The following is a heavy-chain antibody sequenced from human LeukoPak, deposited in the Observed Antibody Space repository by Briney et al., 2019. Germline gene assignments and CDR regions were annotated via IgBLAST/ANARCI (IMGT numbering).Heavy chain of an antibody. CDR2: IYYSGST. J-gene: IGHJ3*01. Sequence: SETLPLTCTVSGGSVSSSSYYWGWIRQPPGKGLEWIGSIYYSGSTYYNPSLKSRVTISIDMSKNQFSLKLSSVTAADTAVYYCARDYGFTGYHHDEDAFDFWGQGTLVPVSS. CDR3: ARDYGFTGYHHDEDAFDF. CDR1: GGSVSSSSYY. D-gene: IGHD3-10*01. V-gene: IGHV4-39*07.